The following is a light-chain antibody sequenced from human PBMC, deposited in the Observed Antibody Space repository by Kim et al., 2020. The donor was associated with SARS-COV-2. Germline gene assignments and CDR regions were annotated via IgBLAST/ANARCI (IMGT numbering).Light chain of an antibody. V-gene: IGLV2-8*01. Sequence: QSALTQPPSASGAPGQSVTISCTGTSTNVGVCNYVPWYQQHPGKAPKLMIYGDSNRPSGVPDRFSGSKSGNTASLTISGLQAEDEADYYCSSYAGSQTSVVFGGGTQLTVL. CDR2: GDS. J-gene: IGLJ2*01. CDR3: SSYAGSQTSVV. CDR1: STNVGVCNY.